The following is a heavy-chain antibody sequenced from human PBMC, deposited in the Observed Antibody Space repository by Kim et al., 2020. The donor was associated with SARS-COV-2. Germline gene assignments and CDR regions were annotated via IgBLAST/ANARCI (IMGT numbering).Heavy chain of an antibody. D-gene: IGHD6-13*01. V-gene: IGHV1-2*02. CDR2: INPNSGGT. CDR3: ASNAIGYTRYYYYMDV. CDR1: GYTFTGYY. Sequence: ASVKVSCKASGYTFTGYYMHWVRQAPGQGLEWMGWINPNSGGTNYAQKFQGRVTMTRDTSISTAYMELSRLRSDDTAVYYCASNAIGYTRYYYYMDVWGKGTTVTVSS. J-gene: IGHJ6*03.